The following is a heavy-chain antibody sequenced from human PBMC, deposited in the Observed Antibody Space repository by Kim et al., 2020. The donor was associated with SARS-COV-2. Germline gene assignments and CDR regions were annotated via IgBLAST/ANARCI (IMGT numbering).Heavy chain of an antibody. CDR3: VRSRIEALGTGAFDI. V-gene: IGHV3-48*03. D-gene: IGHD2-8*02. Sequence: GGSLRLSCAASGFPLSIYEMSWVRQAPGKGLEWVSNIGGSGTNIQYAESVKGRFAISRDNAKNSLYLQVNSLRAEDTALYYCVRSRIEALGTGAFDIWG. CDR2: IGGSGTNI. J-gene: IGHJ3*02. CDR1: GFPLSIYE.